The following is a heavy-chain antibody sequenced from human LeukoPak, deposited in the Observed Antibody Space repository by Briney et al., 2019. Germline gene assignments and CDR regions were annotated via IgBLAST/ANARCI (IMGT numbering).Heavy chain of an antibody. Sequence: PGGSLRLSCAASGFTFTNYWMSWVRQAPGKGLEWVADIKRDGSEKYCVDSVKGRFTISRDNAKNSLYLQMHSLRAEDTAVYYCARWTYSSGWFSDYWGQGTLVTVSS. CDR2: IKRDGSEK. V-gene: IGHV3-7*04. CDR1: GFTFTNYW. J-gene: IGHJ4*02. CDR3: ARWTYSSGWFSDY. D-gene: IGHD6-19*01.